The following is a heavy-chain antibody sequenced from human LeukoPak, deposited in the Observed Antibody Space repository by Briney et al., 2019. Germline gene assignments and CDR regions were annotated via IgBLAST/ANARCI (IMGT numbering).Heavy chain of an antibody. CDR3: ARDRRGLTGYYYFDY. D-gene: IGHD3-9*01. Sequence: GGSLRLSCAASGFTFSSYGMHWVRQAPGKGLEWVAIISYDGSNKYYADSVKGRFAISRDNSKNTLYLQMDSLRPEDTAVYYCARDRRGLTGYYYFDYWGQGTLVTVSS. CDR1: GFTFSSYG. J-gene: IGHJ4*02. CDR2: ISYDGSNK. V-gene: IGHV3-30*03.